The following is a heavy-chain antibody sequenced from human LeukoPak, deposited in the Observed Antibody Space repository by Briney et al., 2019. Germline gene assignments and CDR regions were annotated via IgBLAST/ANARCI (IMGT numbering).Heavy chain of an antibody. J-gene: IGHJ3*02. CDR1: GYTFTSYG. Sequence: WASVKVSCKASGYTFTSYGISWVRQAPGQGLEWMGWISAYNGNTNYAQKLQGRVTMTTDTSTSTAYMELRSLRSDDTAVYYCARDRPGRPLNAFDIWGQGTMVTVSS. CDR2: ISAYNGNT. D-gene: IGHD1-14*01. CDR3: ARDRPGRPLNAFDI. V-gene: IGHV1-18*01.